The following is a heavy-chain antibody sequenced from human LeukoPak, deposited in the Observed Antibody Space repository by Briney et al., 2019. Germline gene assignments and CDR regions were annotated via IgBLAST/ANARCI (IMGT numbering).Heavy chain of an antibody. CDR2: ISGSGGST. D-gene: IGHD5-18*01. CDR1: GFTFSSYA. CDR3: AKDRETRGYSYEYYFDY. V-gene: IGHV3-23*01. J-gene: IGHJ4*02. Sequence: GGSLRLSCAASGFTFSSYAMSWVRQAPGKGLEWVSAISGSGGSTYYADSVKGRLTISRDNSKNTLYLQMNSLRAEDTAVYYCAKDRETRGYSYEYYFDYWGQGTLVTVSS.